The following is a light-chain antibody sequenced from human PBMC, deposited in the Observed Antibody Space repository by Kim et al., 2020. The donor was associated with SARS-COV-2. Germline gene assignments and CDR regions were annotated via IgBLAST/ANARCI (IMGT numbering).Light chain of an antibody. CDR2: GAS. J-gene: IGKJ5*01. CDR3: CHDSGYPIT. V-gene: IGKV1-16*01. CDR1: QNIRNS. Sequence: DIQMTQSPSSLPASVGDRVTITCRASQNIRNSLAWFQQKPGKAPKSLIYGASTLQSGVPSRFSGGGSGTDFTLTISSLQPEDFAIYFCCHDSGYPITFGQGTRLEIK.